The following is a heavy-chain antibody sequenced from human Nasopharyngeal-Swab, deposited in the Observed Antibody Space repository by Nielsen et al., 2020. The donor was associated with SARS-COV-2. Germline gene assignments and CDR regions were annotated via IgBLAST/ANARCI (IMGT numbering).Heavy chain of an antibody. CDR1: GFTFSSYW. D-gene: IGHD3-10*01. CDR3: ARKILLWFGDGGYYFDY. V-gene: IGHV3-7*05. CDR2: IKQDGSEK. J-gene: IGHJ4*02. Sequence: GALKISCAASGFTFSSYWMSWVRQAPGKGLEWVANIKQDGSEKYYVDSVKGRFTISRDNAKNSLYLQMNSLRAEDTAVYYCARKILLWFGDGGYYFDYWGQGTLVTVSS.